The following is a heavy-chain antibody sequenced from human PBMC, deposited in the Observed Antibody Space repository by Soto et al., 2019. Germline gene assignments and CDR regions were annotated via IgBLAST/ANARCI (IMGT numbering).Heavy chain of an antibody. D-gene: IGHD6-19*01. CDR3: VREVIAVLGSIRWFDP. J-gene: IGHJ5*02. CDR1: GVTFRDYW. V-gene: IGHV3-74*01. Sequence: QSGGSLRLSCAVSGVTFRDYWMHWVRQVPGKGLLWVSRIGPEGTSTKYADSVKGRFTISRSNPENTLYLQMNSLRAEDTGVYYCVREVIAVLGSIRWFDPWGQGTLVTVSS. CDR2: IGPEGTST.